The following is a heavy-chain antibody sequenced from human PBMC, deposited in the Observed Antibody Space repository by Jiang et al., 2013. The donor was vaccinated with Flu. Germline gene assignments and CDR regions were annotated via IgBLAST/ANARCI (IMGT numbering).Heavy chain of an antibody. J-gene: IGHJ4*02. D-gene: IGHD1-20*01. CDR3: ARESRYNWKFAFDY. Sequence: SGAEVKKPGASVKVSCKASGYTFTSYAMHWVRQAPGQRLEWMGWINAGNGNTKYSQKFQGRVTITRDTSASTAYMELSSLRSEDTAVYYCARESRYNWKFAFDYWGQGTLVTVSS. CDR1: GYTFTSYA. CDR2: INAGNGNT. V-gene: IGHV1-3*01.